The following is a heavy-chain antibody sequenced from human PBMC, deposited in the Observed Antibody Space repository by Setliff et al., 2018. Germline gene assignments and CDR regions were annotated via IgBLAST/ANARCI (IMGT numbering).Heavy chain of an antibody. CDR2: IYYSGST. CDR3: ARSGDYGSGRLSP. D-gene: IGHD3-10*01. J-gene: IGHJ5*02. CDR1: GGSISSSSYY. V-gene: IGHV4-39*01. Sequence: LSLTCTVSGGSISSSSYYWGWIRQPPGKGLEWIGSIYYSGSTYYNPSLKSRVTISVDTSKNQFSLKLTSVTAADTAVYYCARSGDYGSGRLSPWGQGTLVTVSS.